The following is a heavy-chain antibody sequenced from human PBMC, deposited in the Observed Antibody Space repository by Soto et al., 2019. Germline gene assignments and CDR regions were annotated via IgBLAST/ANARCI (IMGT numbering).Heavy chain of an antibody. CDR2: IIPIFGTA. Sequence: QVQLVRSGAEVKKPGSSVKVSCKASGGTFSSYAISWVRQAPGQGLEWMGGIIPIFGTANYAQKFQGRVTITADESTSTAYMELSSLRSEDTAVYYCARQYYYDSSGYTAPDDYWGQGTLVTVSS. CDR3: ARQYYYDSSGYTAPDDY. D-gene: IGHD3-22*01. V-gene: IGHV1-69*01. CDR1: GGTFSSYA. J-gene: IGHJ4*02.